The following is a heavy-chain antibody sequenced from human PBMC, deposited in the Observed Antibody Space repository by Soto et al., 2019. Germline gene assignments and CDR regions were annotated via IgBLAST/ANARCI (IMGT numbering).Heavy chain of an antibody. Sequence: QVQLQESGPGLVKPSQTLSLTCTVSGGSISSGGYYWSWIRQHPGKGLEWIGYIYYSGSTYYNPSLKSRVTISVDTSKNQFSLKMSSVTAADTAVYFCARGGYSSSLYEVDYWGQGTLVTVSS. CDR3: ARGGYSSSLYEVDY. D-gene: IGHD6-13*01. V-gene: IGHV4-31*03. CDR1: GGSISSGGYY. CDR2: IYYSGST. J-gene: IGHJ4*02.